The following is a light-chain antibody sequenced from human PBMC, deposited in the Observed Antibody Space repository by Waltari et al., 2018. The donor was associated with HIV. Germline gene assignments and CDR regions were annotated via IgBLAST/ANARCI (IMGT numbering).Light chain of an antibody. V-gene: IGLV5-45*02. CDR2: YKSDSDV. CDR1: SSINVASYR. CDR3: MIWHSNAYV. J-gene: IGLJ1*01. Sequence: HAVLTQPSSLSAPTGTSASLTCPLRSSINVASYRIYWYPQRSGTPPQYLRTYKSDSDVQRGSGVPSRFSASKDASANAGILLISGIQSEDEADYYCMIWHSNAYVFGSGTTVTV.